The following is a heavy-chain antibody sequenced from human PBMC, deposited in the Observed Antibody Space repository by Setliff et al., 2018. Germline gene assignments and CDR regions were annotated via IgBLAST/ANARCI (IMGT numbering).Heavy chain of an antibody. Sequence: GASVKVSCKASGYTFTNNYIHWVRQAPGQGLEWLGLINPIFGTANYAQKFQGRVTMTRNTSISTAYMELSSLRSEDTAVYYCARGLVSLHYDFWSGHYLGGYMDVWGKGTTVTVSS. D-gene: IGHD3-3*01. J-gene: IGHJ6*03. CDR2: INPIFGTA. CDR3: ARGLVSLHYDFWSGHYLGGYMDV. CDR1: GYTFTNNY. V-gene: IGHV1-8*02.